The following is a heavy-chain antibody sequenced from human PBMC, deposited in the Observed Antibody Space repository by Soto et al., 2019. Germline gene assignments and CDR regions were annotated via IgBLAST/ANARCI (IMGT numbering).Heavy chain of an antibody. V-gene: IGHV3-30*18. CDR2: TSYDGSNK. J-gene: IGHJ2*01. D-gene: IGHD6-19*01. CDR1: GFTFSSYG. CDR3: SKVASSGWYLGYFDL. Sequence: PGRSLRPSCAASGFTFSSYGMHWVRQAPGKGLEWVAVTSYDGSNKYYADSVKGRFTISRDNSKNTLYLQMNSLRAEDTAVYYCSKVASSGWYLGYFDLWGRGTLVTVSS.